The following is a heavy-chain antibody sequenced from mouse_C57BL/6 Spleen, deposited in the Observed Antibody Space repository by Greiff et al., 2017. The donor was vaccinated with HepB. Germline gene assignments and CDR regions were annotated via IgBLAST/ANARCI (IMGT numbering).Heavy chain of an antibody. J-gene: IGHJ3*01. CDR1: GYSITSGYY. Sequence: EVQLQQSGPGLVKPSQSLSLTCSVTGYSITSGYYWNWIRQFPGNKLEWMGYISYDGSNNYNPSLKNRISITRDTSKNQFFLKLNSVTTEDTATYDCARGSNYDWFAYWGQGTLVTVSA. V-gene: IGHV3-6*01. CDR3: ARGSNYDWFAY. CDR2: ISYDGSN. D-gene: IGHD2-5*01.